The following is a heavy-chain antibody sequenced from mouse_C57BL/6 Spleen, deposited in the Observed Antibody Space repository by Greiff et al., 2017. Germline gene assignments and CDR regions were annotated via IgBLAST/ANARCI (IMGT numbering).Heavy chain of an antibody. V-gene: IGHV5-6*01. Sequence: VQLQQSGGDLVKPGGSLKLSCAASGFTFSSYGMSWVRQTPDKRLEWVATISSGGSYTYYPDSVKGRFTISRDNAKNTLYLQMSSLKSEDTAMYYCARQRGFITTVVAPYYFDYWGQGTTLTVSS. D-gene: IGHD1-1*01. CDR2: ISSGGSYT. CDR1: GFTFSSYG. CDR3: ARQRGFITTVVAPYYFDY. J-gene: IGHJ2*01.